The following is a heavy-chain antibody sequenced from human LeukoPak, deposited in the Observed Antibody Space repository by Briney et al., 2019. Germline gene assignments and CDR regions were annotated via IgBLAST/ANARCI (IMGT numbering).Heavy chain of an antibody. D-gene: IGHD3-3*01. CDR2: IRTKTYAEAT. CDR3: SRGLRFPDV. Sequence: GGALRLSCTVSGYTFGYYALTWFRQAPGKGLEWVGFIRTKTYAEATEYAASVKGIFTFSRDDSNSIAHLQMNSLKTEDTAVYYCSRGLRFPDVWGKGTTVTVSS. J-gene: IGHJ6*04. CDR1: GYTFGYYA. V-gene: IGHV3-49*03.